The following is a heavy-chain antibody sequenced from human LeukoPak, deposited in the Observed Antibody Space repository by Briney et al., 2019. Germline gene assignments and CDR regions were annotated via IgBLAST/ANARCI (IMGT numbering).Heavy chain of an antibody. V-gene: IGHV3-30*04. CDR2: ISYDGSNK. CDR1: GFIFSSYA. CDR3: TRDMTPHDYFLYYYYGMDV. Sequence: GRSLRLSCAASGFIFSSYAMHWVRQAPGKGLEWVAVISYDGSNKYYADSVKGRFTISRDNSKNTLYLQMNSLRAEDTAMYYCTRDMTPHDYFLYYYYGMDVWGQGTTVTVSS. J-gene: IGHJ6*02. D-gene: IGHD2/OR15-2a*01.